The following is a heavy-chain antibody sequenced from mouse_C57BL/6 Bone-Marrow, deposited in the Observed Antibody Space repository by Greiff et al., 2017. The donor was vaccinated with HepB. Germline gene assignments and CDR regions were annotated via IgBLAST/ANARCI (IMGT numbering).Heavy chain of an antibody. V-gene: IGHV1-63*01. CDR2: IYPGGGYT. CDR1: GYTFTNYW. CDR3: ARGRDYAMDY. Sequence: QVQLQQSGAELVRPGPSVKMSCKASGYTFTNYWIGWAKQRPGHGLEWIGDIYPGGGYTNYNEKFKGKATLTADKSASTAYMQFSSLTSEDSAIYYCARGRDYAMDYWGQGTSVTVSS. J-gene: IGHJ4*01. D-gene: IGHD1-1*01.